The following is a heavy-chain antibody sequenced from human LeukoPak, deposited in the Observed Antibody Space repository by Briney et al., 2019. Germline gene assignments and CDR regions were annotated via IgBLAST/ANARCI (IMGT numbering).Heavy chain of an antibody. V-gene: IGHV3-30*18. Sequence: GGSLRLSCAASGFTFSSYGMHWVRQAPGKGLEWVAVISYDGSNKYYADSVKGRFTISRDNSKNTLYLQMNSLRAEDTAVYYCAKVSNGEFFSIDYGSQGTLVTVSS. CDR2: ISYDGSNK. D-gene: IGHD3-10*01. J-gene: IGHJ4*02. CDR3: AKVSNGEFFSIDY. CDR1: GFTFSSYG.